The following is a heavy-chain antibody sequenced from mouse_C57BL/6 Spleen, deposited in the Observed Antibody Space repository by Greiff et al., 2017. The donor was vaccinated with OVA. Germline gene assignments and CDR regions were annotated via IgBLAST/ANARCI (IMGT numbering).Heavy chain of an antibody. CDR2: IDPETGGT. V-gene: IGHV1-15*01. Sequence: SGAELVRPGASVTLSCKASGYTFTDYEMHWVKQTPVHGLEWIGAIDPETGGTAYNQKFKGKAILTADKSSSTAYMALRSLTSEDSAVYYCTRDYSNYPFAYWGQGTLVTVSA. J-gene: IGHJ3*01. CDR3: TRDYSNYPFAY. CDR1: GYTFTDYE. D-gene: IGHD2-5*01.